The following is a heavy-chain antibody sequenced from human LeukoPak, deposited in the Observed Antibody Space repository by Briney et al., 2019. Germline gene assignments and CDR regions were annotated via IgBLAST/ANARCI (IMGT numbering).Heavy chain of an antibody. CDR1: GFTFSRYA. Sequence: PAGSLTLSCSASGFTFSRYAMHWVRQAPGKGLEYISAINSNGDGKYNADSMKGRFTISRDNSKNTLYPQMSSLRAEDTAVYYCVKAMVGGTLDYWGQGTLVTVSS. CDR3: VKAMVGGTLDY. V-gene: IGHV3-64D*06. D-gene: IGHD1-26*01. CDR2: INSNGDGK. J-gene: IGHJ4*02.